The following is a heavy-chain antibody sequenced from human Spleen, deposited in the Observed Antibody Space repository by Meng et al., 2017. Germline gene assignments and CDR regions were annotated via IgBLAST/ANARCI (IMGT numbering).Heavy chain of an antibody. Sequence: GESLKISCAASGFNINTYEMNWVRQAPGKGLEWLSYISHSGSTIYYEDSVKGRFTISRDNAKNSLYLQMNSLRAEDTAVYYCARDNGDYVPHPCYCGMDVWGQGTTVTVSS. V-gene: IGHV3-48*03. CDR2: ISHSGSTI. CDR1: GFNINTYE. D-gene: IGHD4-17*01. J-gene: IGHJ6*02. CDR3: ARDNGDYVPHPCYCGMDV.